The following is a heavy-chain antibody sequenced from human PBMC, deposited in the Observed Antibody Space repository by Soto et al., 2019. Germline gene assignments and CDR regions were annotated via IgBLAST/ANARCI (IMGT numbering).Heavy chain of an antibody. CDR3: AKQGNGYNTDS. CDR1: GFTFSTCA. V-gene: IGHV3-23*01. Sequence: EVQLLESGGGLVRPGGSLRLSCAASGFTFSTCAMNWVRQAPGKGLEWVSGISDSGVSSYYADSVKGRFTISRENSKNTLHLQMNSLRAEDTAVYYCAKQGNGYNTDSWGQGTLVTVSS. D-gene: IGHD5-12*01. J-gene: IGHJ4*02. CDR2: ISDSGVSS.